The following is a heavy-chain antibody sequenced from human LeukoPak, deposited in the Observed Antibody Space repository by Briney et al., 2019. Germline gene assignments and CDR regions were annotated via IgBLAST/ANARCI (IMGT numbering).Heavy chain of an antibody. V-gene: IGHV3-21*01. Sequence: PGGSLRLSCAASGFTFSSYSMNWVRQAPGKGLEWVSSISSSSSYIYYADSVEGRFTISRDNAKNSLYLQMNSLRAEDTAVYYCARDWGRYCSSTSCYSPWFDPWGQGTLVTVSS. CDR2: ISSSSSYI. D-gene: IGHD2-2*01. CDR3: ARDWGRYCSSTSCYSPWFDP. J-gene: IGHJ5*02. CDR1: GFTFSSYS.